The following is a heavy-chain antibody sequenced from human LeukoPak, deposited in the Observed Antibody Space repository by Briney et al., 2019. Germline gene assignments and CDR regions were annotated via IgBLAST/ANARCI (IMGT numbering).Heavy chain of an antibody. CDR1: GGSISSYY. V-gene: IGHV4-59*01. CDR2: IYYSGST. CDR3: ARATGYYYYMDV. Sequence: SETLSLTCTVSGGSISSYYWSRIRQPPGKGLEWIGYIYYSGSTNYNPSLKSRVTISVDTSKNQFSLKLSSVTAADTAVYYCARATGYYYYMDVWGKGTTVTVSS. J-gene: IGHJ6*03.